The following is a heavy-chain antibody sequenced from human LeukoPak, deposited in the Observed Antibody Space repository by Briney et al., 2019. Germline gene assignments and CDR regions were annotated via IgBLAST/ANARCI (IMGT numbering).Heavy chain of an antibody. CDR1: GYTFTRYG. Sequence: GASVKVSCKASGYTFTRYGMSWVRQAPGQGLEWMGWISGSNGNTNYAQKLQGRVTMTTDTSTGTAYMELRSLRSEDTAVYYCASLALGGNLGAADDAFDIWGQGTMVTVSS. J-gene: IGHJ3*02. D-gene: IGHD4-23*01. CDR2: ISGSNGNT. V-gene: IGHV1-18*01. CDR3: ASLALGGNLGAADDAFDI.